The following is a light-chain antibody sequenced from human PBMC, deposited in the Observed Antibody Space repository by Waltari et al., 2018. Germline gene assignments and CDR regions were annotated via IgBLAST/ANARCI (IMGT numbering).Light chain of an antibody. V-gene: IGKV1-39*01. CDR1: QSISSY. CDR3: QQSYSTPL. J-gene: IGKJ3*01. Sequence: DIQMTQSPSSLPASVGDRVTITCRASQSISSYLNWYQQKPGKAPKLLIYAASSLQSGVPSRFSGSGSGTDFTLTISSLQPEDFATYYCQQSYSTPLFGPGTKVDIK. CDR2: AAS.